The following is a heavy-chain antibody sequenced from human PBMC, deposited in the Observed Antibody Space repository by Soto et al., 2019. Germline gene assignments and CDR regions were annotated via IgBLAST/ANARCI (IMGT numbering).Heavy chain of an antibody. CDR1: GVTFSSET. V-gene: IGHV1-69*13. J-gene: IGHJ4*02. D-gene: IGHD3-10*01. Sequence: SVKVSCKASGVTFSSETLGWVRQAPGQGLEWVGGIIPLFGTASYAQKFQGRVTITADESTSTVYMELSSLRSDDTAVYFCATELGENPASPFDSWGQGTLVTVSS. CDR2: IIPLFGTA. CDR3: ATELGENPASPFDS.